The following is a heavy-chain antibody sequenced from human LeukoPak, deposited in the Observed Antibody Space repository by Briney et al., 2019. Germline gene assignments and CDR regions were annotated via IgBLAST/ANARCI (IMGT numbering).Heavy chain of an antibody. CDR1: GGSFSGYY. CDR2: INHSGST. D-gene: IGHD3-22*01. Sequence: PSETLSLTCAIYGGSFSGYYWSWIRQPPGKGLEWIGEINHSGSTNYNPSLKSRVTISVDTSKNQFSLKLSSVTAADTAVYYCAREDSSGYYIFDYWGQGTLVTVSS. CDR3: AREDSSGYYIFDY. J-gene: IGHJ4*02. V-gene: IGHV4-34*01.